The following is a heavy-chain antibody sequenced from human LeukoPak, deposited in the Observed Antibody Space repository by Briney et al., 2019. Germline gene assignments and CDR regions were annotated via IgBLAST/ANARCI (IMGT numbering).Heavy chain of an antibody. D-gene: IGHD3-22*01. CDR1: GGSISSSSYY. CDR3: ARDTYYYDSSGYYYVNYFDY. V-gene: IGHV4-39*07. Sequence: SETLSLTCTVSGGSISSSSYYWGWIRQPPGKGLEWIGSIYYSGSTYYNPSLKSRVTISVDTSKNQFSLKLSSVTAADTAVYYCARDTYYYDSSGYYYVNYFDYWGQGTLVTVSS. CDR2: IYYSGST. J-gene: IGHJ4*02.